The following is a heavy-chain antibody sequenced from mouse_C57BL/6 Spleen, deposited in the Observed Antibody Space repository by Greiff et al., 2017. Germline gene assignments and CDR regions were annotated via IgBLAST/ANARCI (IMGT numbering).Heavy chain of an antibody. Sequence: VKVVESGAELVRPGASVKLSCKASGYTFTDYYINWVKQRPGQGLEWIARIYPGSGNTYYNEKFKGKATLTAEKSSSTAYMQLSSLTSEDSAVYFCARRGSYGYFDYWGQGTTLTVSS. V-gene: IGHV1-76*01. CDR1: GYTFTDYY. J-gene: IGHJ2*01. CDR2: IYPGSGNT. CDR3: ARRGSYGYFDY. D-gene: IGHD1-1*02.